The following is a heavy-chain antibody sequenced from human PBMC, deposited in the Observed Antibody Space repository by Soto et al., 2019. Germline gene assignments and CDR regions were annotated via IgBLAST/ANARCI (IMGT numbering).Heavy chain of an antibody. Sequence: TLSLACTVSGGSISRGGYYWSWIREHAGKGLEWIGYIYYSGSTYYNPSLKSRVTISVDTSKNQFSLKLSSVTAADTAVYYCARGPRRDYYDSSGPYDYWGQGTLVTVSS. CDR3: ARGPRRDYYDSSGPYDY. J-gene: IGHJ4*02. CDR1: GGSISRGGYY. V-gene: IGHV4-31*03. D-gene: IGHD3-22*01. CDR2: IYYSGST.